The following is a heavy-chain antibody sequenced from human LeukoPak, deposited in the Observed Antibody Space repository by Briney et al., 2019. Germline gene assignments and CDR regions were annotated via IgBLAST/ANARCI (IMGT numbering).Heavy chain of an antibody. CDR2: ISGSGGST. CDR1: GFTFSSYA. V-gene: IGHV3-23*01. J-gene: IGHJ6*02. D-gene: IGHD6-13*01. CDR3: AKRDSSSWYYYYYGMDV. Sequence: GGSLRLSCAASGFTFSSYAMSWVRQAPGKGLEWVSAISGSGGSTYYADSVKGRFIISRDNSKNTLYLQMNSLRAEDTAVYYCAKRDSSSWYYYYYGMDVWGQGTTVTVSS.